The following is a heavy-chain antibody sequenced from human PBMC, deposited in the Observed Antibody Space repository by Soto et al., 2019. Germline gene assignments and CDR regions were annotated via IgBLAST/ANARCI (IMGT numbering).Heavy chain of an antibody. CDR1: GFTFSAYA. CDR3: ATRIVGVEY. CDR2: ISGTSPST. V-gene: IGHV3-23*01. J-gene: IGHJ4*02. Sequence: EVQLLESGGGLVQPGGSLRLSCAASGFTFSAYAMSWVRQAPGKGLEWVSAISGTSPSTYYADSVQGRFSISTDSSRKTLFLQMNTLRAEDTAVYFGATRIVGVEYWGQGTLVTVSS. D-gene: IGHD2-15*01.